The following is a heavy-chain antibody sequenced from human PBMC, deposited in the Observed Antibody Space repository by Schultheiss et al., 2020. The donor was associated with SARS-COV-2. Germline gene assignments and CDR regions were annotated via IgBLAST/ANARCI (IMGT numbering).Heavy chain of an antibody. J-gene: IGHJ4*02. CDR2: IYWDDDK. D-gene: IGHD5-24*01. CDR3: ARGEMGDYFDY. CDR1: GFSLSSGGVG. V-gene: IGHV2-5*02. Sequence: SGPTLVKPTQTLTLTCPFSGFSLSSGGVGVGWIRQPPGKALEWLALIYWDDDKRYSPSLKSRLTITKDTSKNQVVLTMTNMDPVDTATYYCARGEMGDYFDYWGQGTLVTVSS.